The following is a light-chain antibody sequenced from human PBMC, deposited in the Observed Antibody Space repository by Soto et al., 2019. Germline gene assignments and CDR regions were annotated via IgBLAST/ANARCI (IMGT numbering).Light chain of an antibody. CDR1: QDISSR. CDR2: DAS. V-gene: IGKV1-12*01. CDR3: LQAISFPRT. Sequence: DIQMTQSPSSVSASVGDRVTITCRASQDISSRLAWYQQKPGKAPNLLIYDASNLQSGVPSRFSGSGSGTDFTLSIINLQPEDFATYSCLQAISFPRTFGQGTKVEVK. J-gene: IGKJ1*01.